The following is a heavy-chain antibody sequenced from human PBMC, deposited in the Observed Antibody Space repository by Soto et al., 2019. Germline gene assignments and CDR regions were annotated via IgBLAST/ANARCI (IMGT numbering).Heavy chain of an antibody. CDR3: VRDDGGSYYVNWFDV. Sequence: LRLSCSTSGFAFSRYWMHLVRQAPFKGLVWVSRIYSDSSSTNYADSVKGRFTISRDNAKNTLYLQMNSLRAEDTAVYYCVRDDGGSYYVNWFDVWGQGTLVTVSS. J-gene: IGHJ5*02. V-gene: IGHV3-74*01. CDR1: GFAFSRYW. D-gene: IGHD1-26*01. CDR2: IYSDSSST.